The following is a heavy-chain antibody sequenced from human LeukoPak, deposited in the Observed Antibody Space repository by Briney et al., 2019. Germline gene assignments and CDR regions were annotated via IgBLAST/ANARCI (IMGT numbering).Heavy chain of an antibody. D-gene: IGHD1-14*01. CDR1: GASISSHY. V-gene: IGHV4-59*11. Sequence: SETLSLTCSVSGASISSHYWSCIRQPPGKGLEWIGYIHYSGNTNCNPSLKSRVTISLDTSKNQFSLKLTSVTAADTAVYYCSRAGTGFNTPGAYWGQGTLVTVSS. J-gene: IGHJ4*02. CDR2: IHYSGNT. CDR3: SRAGTGFNTPGAY.